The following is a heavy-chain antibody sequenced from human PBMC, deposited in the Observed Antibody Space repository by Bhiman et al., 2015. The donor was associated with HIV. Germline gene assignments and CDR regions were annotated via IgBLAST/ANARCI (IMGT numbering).Heavy chain of an antibody. CDR2: ISGSGGTI. D-gene: IGHD2-8*02. V-gene: IGHV3-48*03. Sequence: EVQLVESGGGLVQPGGSLRLSCAASGFTLRSYEMNWVRQAPGKGLEWVSYISGSGGTIYYADSVKGRFTISRDNSKNTLYLQMNSLRAEDSAVYYCAKSGLFVLVVYAPDVFDIWGQGTMVTVSS. CDR3: AKSGLFVLVVYAPDVFDI. CDR1: GFTLRSYE. J-gene: IGHJ3*02.